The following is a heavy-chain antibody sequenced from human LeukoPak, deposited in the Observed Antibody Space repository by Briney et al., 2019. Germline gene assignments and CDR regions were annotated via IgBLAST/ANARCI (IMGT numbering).Heavy chain of an antibody. CDR3: TTVADRIVVVVAATPDPYFDY. J-gene: IGHJ4*02. CDR1: GITFSNAW. D-gene: IGHD2-15*01. CDR2: IKSKTDGGTT. Sequence: GGSLRLSCAASGITFSNAWMSWVRQAPGKGLEWVGRIKSKTDGGTTDYAAPVKGRFTISRDDSKNTLYQQMNSLKTEDTAVYYCTTVADRIVVVVAATPDPYFDYWGQGTLVTVSS. V-gene: IGHV3-15*01.